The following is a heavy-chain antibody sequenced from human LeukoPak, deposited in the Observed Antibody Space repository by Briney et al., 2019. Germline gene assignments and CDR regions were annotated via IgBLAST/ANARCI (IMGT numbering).Heavy chain of an antibody. CDR1: GFTFSSYW. D-gene: IGHD3/OR15-3a*01. V-gene: IGHV3-74*01. CDR3: AKVGLNYGMDV. Sequence: GGSLRLSCAASGFTFSSYWMPWVRQAPGKGLVWVSRINSDGSSTSYADSVKGRFTISRDNAKNTLYLQMNSLRAEDTAVYYCAKVGLNYGMDVWGQGTTVTVSS. J-gene: IGHJ6*02. CDR2: INSDGSST.